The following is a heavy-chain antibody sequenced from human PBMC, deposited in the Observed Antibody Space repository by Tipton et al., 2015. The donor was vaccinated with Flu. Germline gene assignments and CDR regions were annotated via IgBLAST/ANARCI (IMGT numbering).Heavy chain of an antibody. CDR1: GGSVSSGSYY. CDR3: ARRDYSNYVSDPKNWFDP. J-gene: IGHJ5*02. V-gene: IGHV4-61*01. Sequence: TLSLTCTVSGGSVSSGSYYWSWIRQSPGKGLEWIGYIHYSGSPHYNPSLKSRVTISIDTSKHQFSLRLRSVTAADTAVYYCARRDYSNYVSDPKNWFDPWGQGTLVTVSS. D-gene: IGHD4-11*01. CDR2: IHYSGSP.